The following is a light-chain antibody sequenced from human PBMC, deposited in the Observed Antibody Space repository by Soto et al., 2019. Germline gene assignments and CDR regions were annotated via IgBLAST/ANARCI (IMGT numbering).Light chain of an antibody. Sequence: QSVLTQPRSVSGSPGQSVTISCTGTSSDAGGYNYVSWYQQHPGKAPKLMIYDVSKRPSGVPDRFSGSKSGNTASLTISGLQAEDEADYYCCSSAGTYTSVFGGGTKVTVL. V-gene: IGLV2-11*01. J-gene: IGLJ3*02. CDR3: CSSAGTYTSV. CDR1: SSDAGGYNY. CDR2: DVS.